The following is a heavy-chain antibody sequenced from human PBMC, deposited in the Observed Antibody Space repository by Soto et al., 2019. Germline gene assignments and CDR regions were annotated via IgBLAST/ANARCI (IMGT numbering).Heavy chain of an antibody. D-gene: IGHD3-22*01. J-gene: IGHJ5*02. CDR1: AGSITSGTYY. Sequence: QLQMQESGPGLVKPSETLSLTCTVSAGSITSGTYYWGWIRQPPEKGLEWIGSVSYSGVTSYNPSLKSRVTISVDTSKNQFSLKLSSVTASDTALYYCARHVGPSSGRRWFDPWGQGTLVTVSS. V-gene: IGHV4-39*01. CDR3: ARHVGPSSGRRWFDP. CDR2: VSYSGVT.